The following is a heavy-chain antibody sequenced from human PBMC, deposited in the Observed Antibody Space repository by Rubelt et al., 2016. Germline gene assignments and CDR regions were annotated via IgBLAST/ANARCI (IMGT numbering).Heavy chain of an antibody. Sequence: GGLVNPGGSLRLSCAASGFTFSSYSMNWVRQAPGKGLEWVSSISSSSSYIYYADSVKGRFTISRDNAKNSLYLQMNSLRAEDTAVYYCASSSTSAACFDYWGQGTLVTVSS. J-gene: IGHJ4*02. CDR2: ISSSSSYI. CDR1: GFTFSSYS. V-gene: IGHV3-21*01. CDR3: ASSSTSAACFDY. D-gene: IGHD2-2*01.